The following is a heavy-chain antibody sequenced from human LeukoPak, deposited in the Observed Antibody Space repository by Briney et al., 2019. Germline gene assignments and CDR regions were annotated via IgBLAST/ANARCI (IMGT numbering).Heavy chain of an antibody. CDR3: ARERAVNGWTSAHFDN. Sequence: GGSLRLSCTTSGFTFSGYSIHWVRQAPGXGLEWVSVISNDGNTKYYADSVRGRFTISRDNAANTVYFQVNSLRIEDTAVYYCARERAVNGWTSAHFDNWGQGTLVTVSS. CDR1: GFTFSGYS. J-gene: IGHJ4*02. CDR2: ISNDGNTK. D-gene: IGHD6-19*01. V-gene: IGHV3-30*14.